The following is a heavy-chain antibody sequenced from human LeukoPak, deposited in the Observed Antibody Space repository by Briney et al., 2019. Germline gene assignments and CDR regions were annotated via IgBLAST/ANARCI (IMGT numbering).Heavy chain of an antibody. CDR2: IYTSGST. D-gene: IGHD3-3*01. CDR1: GGSISNYY. V-gene: IGHV4-4*07. J-gene: IGHJ3*02. CDR3: ARGTIFGVGNAFDI. Sequence: PSETLSLTCTVSGGSISNYYWSWIRHPAGKGLEWIGRIYTSGSTNYNPPLKSRVTISVNTSKNQFSLKLSSVTAADTAVYYCARGTIFGVGNAFDIWGQGTVVTVSS.